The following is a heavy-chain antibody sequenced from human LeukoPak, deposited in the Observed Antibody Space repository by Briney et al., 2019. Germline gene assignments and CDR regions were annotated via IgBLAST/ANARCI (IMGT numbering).Heavy chain of an antibody. D-gene: IGHD3-10*01. J-gene: IGHJ3*01. CDR2: ISSGSNYI. CDR3: ASDTIGHDTFDF. Sequence: GSLRLSCTASGFTFGDYAMSWFRQAPGKGLEWVSSISSGSNYIFYTDSVKGRFTVSRDNAKSSLYLQMNSLRAEDTAVYHCASDTIGHDTFDFWGQGTMVAVPS. CDR1: GFTFGDYA. V-gene: IGHV3-21*06.